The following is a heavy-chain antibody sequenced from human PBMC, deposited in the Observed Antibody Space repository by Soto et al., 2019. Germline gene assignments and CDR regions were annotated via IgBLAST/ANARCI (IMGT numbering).Heavy chain of an antibody. CDR2: INPNGGST. CDR1: GYSFTSQY. CDR3: PRERWVGAGGGGTEPLDI. V-gene: IGHV1-46*01. D-gene: IGHD3-16*01. Sequence: QVQLVQSGAEVKKPGASVKISCEASGYSFTSQYVHWVRQAPGQGLEWMGIINPNGGSTTYAQKFQGRAPKTRDTSKTTVYQEPSTRTTGTPAGLYWPRERWVGAGGGGTEPLDIWGQGTMVTVAS. J-gene: IGHJ3*02.